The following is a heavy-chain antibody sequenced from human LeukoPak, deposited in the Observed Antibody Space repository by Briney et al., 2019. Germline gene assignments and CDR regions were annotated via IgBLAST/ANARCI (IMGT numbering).Heavy chain of an antibody. CDR1: GYTFTTYG. CDR2: ISPYNGNT. CDR3: ARDLHRAYYYDTSGYPEGGY. Sequence: ASVTVSCKASGYTFTTYGISWVRQAPGQGLEWMGWISPYNGNTNYAQNLQGRVTMTTDTSTGTAYMELRSLSSDDTAVYYCARDLHRAYYYDTSGYPEGGYWGQGTLVTVSS. J-gene: IGHJ4*02. D-gene: IGHD3-22*01. V-gene: IGHV1-18*01.